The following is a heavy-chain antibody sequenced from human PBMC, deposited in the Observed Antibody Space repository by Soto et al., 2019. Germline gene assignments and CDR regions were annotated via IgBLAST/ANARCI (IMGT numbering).Heavy chain of an antibody. CDR2: IYYSGST. J-gene: IGHJ4*02. CDR3: ARHTYDFWSGPAWFDY. Sequence: SETLSLTCTVSGGSISSYYWSWIRQPPGKGLEWIGYIYYSGSTNYNPSLKSRVTISVDTSKNQFSLKLSSVTAADTAVYYCARHTYDFWSGPAWFDYWGQGTLVTVSS. V-gene: IGHV4-59*08. D-gene: IGHD3-3*01. CDR1: GGSISSYY.